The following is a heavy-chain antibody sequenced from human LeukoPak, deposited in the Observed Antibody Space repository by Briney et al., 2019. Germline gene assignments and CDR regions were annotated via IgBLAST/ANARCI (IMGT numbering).Heavy chain of an antibody. CDR2: ISGSGGST. Sequence: PGGSLRLSCAASGFTFSSYAMSWVRQAPGKGLEWASAISGSGGSTYYADSVKGRFTISRDNSKNTLYLQMNSLRAEDTAVYYCAKRGGDCGGDCYSAWYFDLWGRGTLVTVSS. D-gene: IGHD2-21*02. CDR1: GFTFSSYA. J-gene: IGHJ2*01. V-gene: IGHV3-23*01. CDR3: AKRGGDCGGDCYSAWYFDL.